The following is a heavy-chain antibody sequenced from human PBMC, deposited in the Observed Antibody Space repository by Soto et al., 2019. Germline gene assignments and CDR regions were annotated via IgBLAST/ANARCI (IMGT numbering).Heavy chain of an antibody. D-gene: IGHD3-10*01. V-gene: IGHV3-7*03. Sequence: EVQLVESGGGLVQPGGSLRLSCAASGFSFSTYWMSWVRQAPGKAPEWVVNIKQDGSEKYYVDSVKGRFSISRDNAKNSLYLQMTGLRADDTAVYYCARLNYYGSGGPVDYWGQGILVTVSS. CDR1: GFSFSTYW. CDR3: ARLNYYGSGGPVDY. CDR2: IKQDGSEK. J-gene: IGHJ4*02.